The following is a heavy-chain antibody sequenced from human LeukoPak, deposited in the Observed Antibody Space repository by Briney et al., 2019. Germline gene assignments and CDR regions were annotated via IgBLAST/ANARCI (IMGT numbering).Heavy chain of an antibody. Sequence: GGSLRFSGAASGFTFSNYGVHWVRQAPGKGLEWVYADSVKGRFTISRDSSKNTLYLQMNSLRAEDTAVYYCAKDLRSSADSKMGAADYWGQGTLVTVSS. J-gene: IGHJ4*02. CDR1: GFTFSNYG. D-gene: IGHD1-26*01. V-gene: IGHV3-30*02. CDR3: AKDLRSSADSKMGAADY.